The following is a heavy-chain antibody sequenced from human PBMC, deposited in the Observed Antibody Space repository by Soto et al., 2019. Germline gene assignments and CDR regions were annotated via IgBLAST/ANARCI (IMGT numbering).Heavy chain of an antibody. V-gene: IGHV3-13*01. CDR3: ARSSHRDYGDNWYFDL. D-gene: IGHD4-17*01. Sequence: GGSLRLSCAASGFTFSSYDMHWVRQATGKGLEWVSAIGTAGDTYYPGSVKGRFTISRENAKNSLYLQMNSLRAGDTAVYYCARSSHRDYGDNWYFDLWGRGTLVTVSS. CDR1: GFTFSSYD. J-gene: IGHJ2*01. CDR2: IGTAGDT.